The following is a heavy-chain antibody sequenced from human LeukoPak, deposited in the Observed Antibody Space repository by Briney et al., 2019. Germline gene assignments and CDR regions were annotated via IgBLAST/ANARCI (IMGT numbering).Heavy chain of an antibody. V-gene: IGHV3-23*01. D-gene: IGHD6-19*01. Sequence: GGSLRHSCAPSGVTFSAFTMTWVRQAPGKGREWVSLISSNGGKTYYADSAKGRFTVSRDNFKNTWYLRMNSLRAEDTAIYYCAKDTPSRNSGWDRWGQGTQVTVST. J-gene: IGHJ4*02. CDR1: GVTFSAFT. CDR3: AKDTPSRNSGWDR. CDR2: ISSNGGKT.